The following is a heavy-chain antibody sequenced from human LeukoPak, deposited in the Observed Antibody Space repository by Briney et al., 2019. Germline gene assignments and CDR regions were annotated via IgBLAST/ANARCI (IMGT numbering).Heavy chain of an antibody. J-gene: IGHJ4*02. V-gene: IGHV1-46*01. CDR1: GYTFTNYH. D-gene: IGHD6-19*01. Sequence: ASVKVSCKASGYTFTNYHMHWVRQAPGQGLEWMGMITPSDGSTNYAQKFQGRVTMTRDMSTSTVYMELSSLRSEDTAVYYCARVGGWYWYFFDYWGQGTLLTVSS. CDR3: ARVGGWYWYFFDY. CDR2: ITPSDGST.